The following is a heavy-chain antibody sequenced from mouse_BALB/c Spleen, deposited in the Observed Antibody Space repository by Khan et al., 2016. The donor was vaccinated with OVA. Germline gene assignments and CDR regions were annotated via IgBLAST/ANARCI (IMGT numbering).Heavy chain of an antibody. V-gene: IGHV1-4*01. J-gene: IGHJ3*01. D-gene: IGHD2-14*01. CDR3: VRDGGYHRITGWFAY. Sequence: VELVESGAELARPGASVKMSCKASGYTFNSYTIPWIKERPGQGLEWIGNINPSNGYTNYNQKFKDKATLTTDKSSKTAYLQLRSLTSDDSTCDNIVRDGGYHRITGWFAYGGQGTLVTVAA. CDR1: GYTFNSYT. CDR2: INPSNGYT.